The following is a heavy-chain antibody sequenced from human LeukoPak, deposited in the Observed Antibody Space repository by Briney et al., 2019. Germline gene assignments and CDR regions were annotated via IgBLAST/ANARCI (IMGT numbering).Heavy chain of an antibody. CDR3: ARGGTSGYSSTRHFWGGNYYFDY. CDR2: INQDGSEK. V-gene: IGHV3-7*01. J-gene: IGHJ4*02. Sequence: GGSLRLSCGASGFTFDDYWKSWVRQAPGQGLEWVANINQDGSEKYYLDSAKGRFTISRDNARNSLYLQVNSLRAEDTAVYYCARGGTSGYSSTRHFWGGNYYFDYWGQGSLVTVSS. CDR1: GFTFDDYW. D-gene: IGHD2-2*01.